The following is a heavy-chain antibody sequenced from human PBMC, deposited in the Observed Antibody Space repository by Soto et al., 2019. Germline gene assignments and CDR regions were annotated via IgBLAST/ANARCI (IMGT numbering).Heavy chain of an antibody. CDR2: IWYDGSHK. D-gene: IGHD2-15*01. CDR3: ARAVDPFDY. J-gene: IGHJ4*02. CDR1: GFTFSTYG. Sequence: QVQLVESGGGVVQPGRSLRLSCAASGFTFSTYGMHWVRQAPGMGLEWVAVIWYDGSHKDYADSVKGRFTISRDNFKNTLYLQMNSLRVEDTAVYYCARAVDPFDYWGQGTLVTVSS. V-gene: IGHV3-33*01.